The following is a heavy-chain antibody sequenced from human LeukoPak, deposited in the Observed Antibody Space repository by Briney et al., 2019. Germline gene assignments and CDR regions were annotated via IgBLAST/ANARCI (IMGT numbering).Heavy chain of an antibody. CDR1: GFSFSDYA. J-gene: IGHJ4*02. Sequence: GGSLRLSCAASGFSFSDYAMSWVRQAPGKGLEWVSIIYINAGTTHYADSVKGRFIISRDNSENTVYLQMNNLRADDSAVYYCARDGSNFYFDYWGQGALVTVSS. CDR2: IYINAGTT. D-gene: IGHD5-24*01. CDR3: ARDGSNFYFDY. V-gene: IGHV3-66*01.